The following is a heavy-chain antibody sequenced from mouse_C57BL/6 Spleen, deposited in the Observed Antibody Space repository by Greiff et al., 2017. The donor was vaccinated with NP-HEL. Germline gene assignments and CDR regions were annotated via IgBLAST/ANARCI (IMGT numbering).Heavy chain of an antibody. J-gene: IGHJ4*01. Sequence: QVQLQQPGAELVMPGASVKLSCKASGYTFTSYWMHWVKQRPGQGLEWIGEIDPSDSYTNYNQKFKGKSTLTVDKSSSTAYMQLSSPTSEDSAVYYCARSSGYNDYYAMDYWGQGTSVTVSS. CDR2: IDPSDSYT. CDR1: GYTFTSYW. CDR3: ARSSGYNDYYAMDY. D-gene: IGHD3-2*02. V-gene: IGHV1-69*01.